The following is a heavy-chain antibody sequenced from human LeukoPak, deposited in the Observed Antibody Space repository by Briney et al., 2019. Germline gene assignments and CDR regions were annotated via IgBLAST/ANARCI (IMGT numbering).Heavy chain of an antibody. CDR2: IYYSGST. Sequence: PSETLSLTCPVSGGSISSYYWSWIRQPPGKGLEWIGYIYYSGSTNYNPSLKSRVTISIDTSKNQFSLKLSSVTAADTAVYFCARQVRTTVHFDPWGQGTLVTVSS. CDR3: ARQVRTTVHFDP. D-gene: IGHD4-17*01. J-gene: IGHJ5*02. V-gene: IGHV4-59*01. CDR1: GGSISSYY.